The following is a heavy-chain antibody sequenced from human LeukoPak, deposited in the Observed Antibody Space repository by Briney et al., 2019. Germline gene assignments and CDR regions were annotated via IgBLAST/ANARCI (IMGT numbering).Heavy chain of an antibody. CDR2: IYYSGST. CDR1: GGSISSYY. D-gene: IGHD3/OR15-3a*01. V-gene: IGHV4-59*01. Sequence: SETLSLTCTVSGGSISSYYWSWIRQPPGKGLEWIGYIYYSGSTNYNPSLKSRVTISVDTSKNQFSLKLSSVTAADTAVYYCAREDWNYYYNYMDVWGKGTTVTVSS. CDR3: AREDWNYYYNYMDV. J-gene: IGHJ6*03.